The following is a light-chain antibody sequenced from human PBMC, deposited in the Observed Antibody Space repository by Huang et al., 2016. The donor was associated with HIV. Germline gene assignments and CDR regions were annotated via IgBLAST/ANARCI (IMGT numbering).Light chain of an antibody. J-gene: IGKJ2*01. CDR2: EAS. Sequence: DIQMTQSPSSLSASVGDRVSITCRASQGISVSLAWYQQKPGEPPKLLVHEASSLKSGVPSRFSGSGSGTDFTLTISSLQPEDFATYYCQQHYSSRYTFGQGTKLEIQ. CDR1: QGISVS. CDR3: QQHYSSRYT. V-gene: IGKV1-NL1*01.